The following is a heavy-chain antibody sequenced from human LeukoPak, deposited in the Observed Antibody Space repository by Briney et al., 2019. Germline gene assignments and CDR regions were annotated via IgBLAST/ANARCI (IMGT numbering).Heavy chain of an antibody. D-gene: IGHD3-22*01. J-gene: IGHJ4*02. CDR2: INPNSGGT. CDR1: GYSFTGYY. CDR3: ARAGRYYDSSGYRPFDY. Sequence: ASVKVSCKASGYSFTGYYMHWVRQAPGQGLEWMGWINPNSGGTKYAQKFQGRVTMTRDMSISTAYMELRRLRSDDPAVYNCARAGRYYDSSGYRPFDYWGQGTLVTVSS. V-gene: IGHV1-2*02.